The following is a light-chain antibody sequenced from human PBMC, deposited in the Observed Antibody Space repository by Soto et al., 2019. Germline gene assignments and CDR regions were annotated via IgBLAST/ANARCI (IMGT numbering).Light chain of an antibody. J-gene: IGLJ1*01. CDR3: TSHTTSSTSV. Sequence: QSVLTQPASVSGSPGQSITISCTGTSSDVGAYNYVSWYQQHPGKVPKLLIYDVSNRPSGVSNRLSGSKSGNTASLTISGLQAEDEADYSCTSHTTSSTSVFGTGTKVPVL. CDR2: DVS. V-gene: IGLV2-14*01. CDR1: SSDVGAYNY.